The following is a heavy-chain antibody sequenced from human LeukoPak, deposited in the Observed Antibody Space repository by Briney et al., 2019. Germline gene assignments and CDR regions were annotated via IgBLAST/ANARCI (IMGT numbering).Heavy chain of an antibody. CDR2: IIPIFGTA. D-gene: IGHD6-13*01. Sequence: SVKVSCKASGGTFSSYAISWARQAPGQGLEWMGGIIPIFGTANYAQKFQGRVTITADESTSTAYMELSSLRSEDTAVYYCARVVAAAGKELDYWGQGTLVTVSS. J-gene: IGHJ4*02. CDR3: ARVVAAAGKELDY. CDR1: GGTFSSYA. V-gene: IGHV1-69*13.